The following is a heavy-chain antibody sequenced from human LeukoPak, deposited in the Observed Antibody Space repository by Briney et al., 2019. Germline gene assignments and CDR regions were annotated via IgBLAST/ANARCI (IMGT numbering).Heavy chain of an antibody. CDR1: GFTFSSYE. Sequence: GGSLRLSCAASGFTFSSYEMSWVRQAPGKGLEWVSAISGSGDSTYYADSVKGRFTISRDNSKNTLYLQMNSLRAEDTALYYCAKGPFHSSGYYYGGWFDPWGQGTLVTVSS. D-gene: IGHD3-22*01. CDR2: ISGSGDST. V-gene: IGHV3-23*01. CDR3: AKGPFHSSGYYYGGWFDP. J-gene: IGHJ5*02.